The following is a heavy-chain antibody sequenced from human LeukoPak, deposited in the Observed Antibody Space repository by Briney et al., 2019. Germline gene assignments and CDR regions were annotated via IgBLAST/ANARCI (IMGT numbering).Heavy chain of an antibody. D-gene: IGHD3-22*01. CDR3: AKDYYDSSGYYLGYDAFDI. Sequence: GGSLRLSCAASGFTFSNYAMSWVRQAPGKGLEWVSTISSNGRSIFYADSVKGRFTISRDNSKNTLYLQMNSLRAEDTAVYYCAKDYYDSSGYYLGYDAFDIWGQGTMVTVSS. V-gene: IGHV3-23*01. J-gene: IGHJ3*02. CDR2: ISSNGRSI. CDR1: GFTFSNYA.